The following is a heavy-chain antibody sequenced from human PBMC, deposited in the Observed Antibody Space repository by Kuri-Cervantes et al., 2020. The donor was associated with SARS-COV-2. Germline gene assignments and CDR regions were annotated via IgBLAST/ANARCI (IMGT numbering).Heavy chain of an antibody. CDR2: INPNSGGT. V-gene: IGHV1-2*02. D-gene: IGHD1-26*01. Sequence: ASVKVSCKASGYTFTGYYMHWVRQAPGQGLEWMGWINPNSGGTNYAKKFQGRVTMTRDTSIRTAYMELSRLRSDDTAVYYCAREGVGAHKGYYMDVWGKGTTVTVSS. CDR3: AREGVGAHKGYYMDV. J-gene: IGHJ6*03. CDR1: GYTFTGYY.